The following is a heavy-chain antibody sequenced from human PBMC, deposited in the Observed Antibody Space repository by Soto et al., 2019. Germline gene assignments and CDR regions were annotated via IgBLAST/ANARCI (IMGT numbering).Heavy chain of an antibody. CDR3: TREWWGDFA. D-gene: IGHD2-8*01. Sequence: EGQLVESGGGLVKPGASLRLSCEVSGITINTAWMSWVRQAPGKGLEWVDRIKTKNDGETTEFAAAVDGRFSISRDDSRNTIYLQMNSLRTEDTAVYYCTREWWGDFAWGQGSLVTVSS. V-gene: IGHV3-15*01. CDR2: IKTKNDGETT. J-gene: IGHJ4*02. CDR1: GITINTAW.